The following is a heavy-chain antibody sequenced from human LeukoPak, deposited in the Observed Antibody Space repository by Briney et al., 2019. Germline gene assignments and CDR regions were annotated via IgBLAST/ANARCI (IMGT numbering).Heavy chain of an antibody. CDR3: ARDRQDIVVVPAAIPLYYYYMDV. CDR1: GGSISSSSYY. D-gene: IGHD2-2*02. Sequence: SETLSLTCTVSGGSISSSSYYWGWIRQPPGKGLEWIGSIYYSGSTYYNPSLKSRVTISVDTSKNQFSLKLSSVTAADTAVYYCARDRQDIVVVPAAIPLYYYYMDVWGKGTTVTVSS. J-gene: IGHJ6*03. CDR2: IYYSGST. V-gene: IGHV4-39*07.